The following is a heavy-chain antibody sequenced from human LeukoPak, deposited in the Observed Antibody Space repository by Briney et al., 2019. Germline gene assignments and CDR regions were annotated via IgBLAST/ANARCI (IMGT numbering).Heavy chain of an antibody. V-gene: IGHV3-11*01. CDR2: ISSSGSTI. Sequence: PGGSLRLSCAASGFTFSDYYMSWIRQAPGKGLEWVSSISSSGSTIYYADSVKGRFTISRDNAKNSLYLQMNSLRAEDTAVYYCARGHIAAAGKDAFDIWGQGTMVTVSS. D-gene: IGHD6-13*01. CDR1: GFTFSDYY. J-gene: IGHJ3*02. CDR3: ARGHIAAAGKDAFDI.